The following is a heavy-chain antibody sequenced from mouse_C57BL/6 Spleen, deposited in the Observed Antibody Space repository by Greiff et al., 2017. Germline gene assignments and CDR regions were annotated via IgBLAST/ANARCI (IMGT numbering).Heavy chain of an antibody. V-gene: IGHV5-4*01. CDR2: ISDGGSYT. CDR1: GFTFSSYA. D-gene: IGHD2-4*01. CDR3: ARDKPIYYDYGYAMDY. Sequence: EVKLMESGGGLVKPGGSLKLSCAASGFTFSSYAMSWVRQTPEKRLEWVATISDGGSYTYSPDNVKGRFTISRDNAKNNLYLQMSHLKSEDTAMYYCARDKPIYYDYGYAMDYWGQGTSVTVSS. J-gene: IGHJ4*01.